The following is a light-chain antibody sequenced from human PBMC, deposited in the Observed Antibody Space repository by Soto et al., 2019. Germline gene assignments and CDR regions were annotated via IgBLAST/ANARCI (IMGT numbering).Light chain of an antibody. Sequence: DLQMTQSPSSLSASVGDRVTITCRASQSISAYLNWYQQKPGKAPKLLIYGASTLQSGVPSRFSGSGSGTDFTLTISGLQPEDFATYYCQQSYTAPPALTFGGGTKVEIK. J-gene: IGKJ4*01. V-gene: IGKV1-39*01. CDR1: QSISAY. CDR2: GAS. CDR3: QQSYTAPPALT.